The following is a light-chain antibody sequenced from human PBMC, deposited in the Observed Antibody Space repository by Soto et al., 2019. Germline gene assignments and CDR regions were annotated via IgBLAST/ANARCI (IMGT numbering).Light chain of an antibody. V-gene: IGKV1-39*01. Sequence: DIQLTQSPASLSASVGDRVTITCRASDNIGSNLNWYQHKTGTAPKLLIYAASSLQGGVPSRFSGSGYGTQFTLTISGLKNDDFATYYCQQSYKILTFGGGTWVDIK. CDR3: QQSYKILT. J-gene: IGKJ4*01. CDR1: DNIGSN. CDR2: AAS.